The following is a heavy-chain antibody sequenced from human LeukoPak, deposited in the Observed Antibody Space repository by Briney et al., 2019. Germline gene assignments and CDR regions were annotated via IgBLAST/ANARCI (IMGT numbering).Heavy chain of an antibody. D-gene: IGHD4-17*01. J-gene: IGHJ3*02. Sequence: PSETLSLTCAVHGGSFSGYFWSWIRQPPGKGLEWIGEINESGSGDYNPSLKSRVTMSVDTSKNEFSLKLTSVTAADTAVYFCARDPTTVTKGLDIWGQGTMVTVSS. V-gene: IGHV4-34*01. CDR1: GGSFSGYF. CDR3: ARDPTTVTKGLDI. CDR2: INESGSG.